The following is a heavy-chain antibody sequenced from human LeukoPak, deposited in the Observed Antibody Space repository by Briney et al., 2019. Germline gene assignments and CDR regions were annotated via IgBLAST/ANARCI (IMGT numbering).Heavy chain of an antibody. J-gene: IGHJ4*02. CDR1: GYTFTDNY. CDR3: ARGSIVGATFDYFDY. CDR2: LNPNTGGT. Sequence: ASVKVSCKASGYTFTDNYIHWVRQAPGQGLEWMGWLNPNTGGTNYARKFQGRVTMTRDTSISTAYMDLSRLRSDDTAVYYCARGSIVGATFDYFDYWGQGTLVTVSS. V-gene: IGHV1-2*02. D-gene: IGHD1-26*01.